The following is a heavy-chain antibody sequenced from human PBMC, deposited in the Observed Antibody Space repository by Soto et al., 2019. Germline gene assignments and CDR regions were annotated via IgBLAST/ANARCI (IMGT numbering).Heavy chain of an antibody. CDR3: ARRAAYYGSGSYFLTPFDY. Sequence: SETPSLTCTVSGGSISSGGYYWSWIRQHPGKGLEWIGYIYYSGSTYYNPSLKSRVTISVDTSKNQFSLKLSSVTAADTAAYYCARRAAYYGSGSYFLTPFDYWGQGTLVTVSS. CDR2: IYYSGST. D-gene: IGHD3-10*01. V-gene: IGHV4-31*03. J-gene: IGHJ4*02. CDR1: GGSISSGGYY.